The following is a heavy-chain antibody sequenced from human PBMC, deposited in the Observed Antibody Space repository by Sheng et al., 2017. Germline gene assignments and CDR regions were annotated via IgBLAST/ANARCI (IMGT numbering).Heavy chain of an antibody. Sequence: QLQLQESGPGLVKPSETLSLTCTVSGGPITSSSYYWGWIRQPPGKGLEWIVSIYYSGSTYYNPSLRSRVTISVDTSKNQFSLKLSSVTAADTAVYYCARHHTSSLYNYYMDVWGKGDHGHRLL. J-gene: IGHJ6*03. CDR1: GGPITSSSYY. V-gene: IGHV4-39*01. CDR3: ARHHTSSLYNYYMDV. CDR2: IYYSGST. D-gene: IGHD6-6*01.